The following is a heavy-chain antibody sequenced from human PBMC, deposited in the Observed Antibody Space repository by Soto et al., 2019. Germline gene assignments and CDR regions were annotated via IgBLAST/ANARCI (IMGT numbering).Heavy chain of an antibody. V-gene: IGHV5-51*01. CDR3: VRGMDRNSAGF. D-gene: IGHD2-2*03. J-gene: IGHJ4*02. CDR1: GYTFTNYW. Sequence: GESLKISCKASGYTFTNYWIGWVRQVPGEGLEWMGFIFPSDSVTRYSPSFQGQVTISVDRSVDTTYLQWGSLKASDTAMYYCVRGMDRNSAGFWGLGTMVTVSS. CDR2: IFPSDSVT.